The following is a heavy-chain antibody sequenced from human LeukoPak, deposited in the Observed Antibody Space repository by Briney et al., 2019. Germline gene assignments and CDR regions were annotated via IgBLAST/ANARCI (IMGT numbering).Heavy chain of an antibody. CDR2: ISYSGRT. V-gene: IGHV4-39*01. CDR3: ARLRAYYYDSSGYYDFDF. Sequence: SETLSLTCTVSGGSTSSSSFYWGWIRQPPGKGLECIGRISYSGRTYYNPSLQSRVTISVDTSKNQFSLRLSSVTAADTAVYYCARLRAYYYDSSGYYDFDFWGQGTLVTVSS. D-gene: IGHD3-22*01. CDR1: GGSTSSSSFY. J-gene: IGHJ4*02.